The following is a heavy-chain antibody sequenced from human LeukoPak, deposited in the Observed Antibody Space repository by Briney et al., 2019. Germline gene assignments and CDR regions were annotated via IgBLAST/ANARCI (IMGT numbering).Heavy chain of an antibody. Sequence: GGSLRLSCAASGFSFSSYWMSWVRQAPGKGLEWVSVIYSGGSTYYADSVKGRFTISRDNSKNTLYLQMNSLRAEDTAVYYCARGPYYYDSSGYPNSDYWGQGTLVTVSS. CDR3: ARGPYYYDSSGYPNSDY. J-gene: IGHJ4*02. CDR1: GFSFSSYW. V-gene: IGHV3-66*01. D-gene: IGHD3-22*01. CDR2: IYSGGST.